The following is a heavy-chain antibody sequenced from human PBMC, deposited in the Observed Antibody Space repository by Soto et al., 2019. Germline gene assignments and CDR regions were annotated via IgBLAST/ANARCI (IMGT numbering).Heavy chain of an antibody. D-gene: IGHD3-10*01. Sequence: QVQLQESGPGLVKPSETLSLTCSVSGASLSPHYWTWIRQPLGKGLEWIGLIYYSGSTKYNHSLESRVLISFDTAKNQFSLRLSSVTAADTAVYYCARVDISLIRGTSSLTDVWGQGTTVTVSS. CDR1: GASLSPHY. CDR2: IYYSGST. V-gene: IGHV4-59*11. J-gene: IGHJ6*02. CDR3: ARVDISLIRGTSSLTDV.